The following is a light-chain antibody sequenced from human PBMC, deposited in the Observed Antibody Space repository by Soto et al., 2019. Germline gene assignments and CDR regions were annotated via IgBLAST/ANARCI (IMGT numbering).Light chain of an antibody. Sequence: PGERATLSCRASQTISSNYFAWYQQKPGQAPRLLIYGISTRATGIPDRFSGGGSGTEFTLTISSLQSEDFATYYCQQYYSYPWTFGQGTKVDIK. CDR1: QTISSNY. CDR3: QQYYSYPWT. CDR2: GIS. J-gene: IGKJ1*01. V-gene: IGKV3D-15*01.